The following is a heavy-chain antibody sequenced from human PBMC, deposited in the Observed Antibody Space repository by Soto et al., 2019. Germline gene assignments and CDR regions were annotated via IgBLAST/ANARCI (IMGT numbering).Heavy chain of an antibody. D-gene: IGHD1-26*01. V-gene: IGHV4-34*01. CDR1: GGSFRGYY. Sequence: QVQLQQWGAGLLKPSETLSLTCAVYGGSFRGYYWSWIRQPPGKGLDWMGEINHRGRANYNPSVKSRVTLEVDTSKTQFSLKMNSVTAADTAMYYCARGSRVKIPAATGRDYYYHGLDVWAQGTAVTVSS. J-gene: IGHJ6*02. CDR3: ARGSRVKIPAATGRDYYYHGLDV. CDR2: INHRGRA.